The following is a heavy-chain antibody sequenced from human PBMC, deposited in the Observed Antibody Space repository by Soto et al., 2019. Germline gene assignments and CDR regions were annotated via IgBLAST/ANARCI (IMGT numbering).Heavy chain of an antibody. Sequence: EVQLVESGGGLVQPGGSLRLSCAASGFTFTTYWMHWVRQAPGKGLVWVARIDDVGSGTIYADSVKGRFTISRDNAKNTLYLQMNNLRAVDTAVYYCARDQTMLGPTTFDYCGQGTLVTVSS. D-gene: IGHD3-16*01. CDR2: IDDVGSGT. CDR1: GFTFTTYW. V-gene: IGHV3-74*01. CDR3: ARDQTMLGPTTFDY. J-gene: IGHJ4*02.